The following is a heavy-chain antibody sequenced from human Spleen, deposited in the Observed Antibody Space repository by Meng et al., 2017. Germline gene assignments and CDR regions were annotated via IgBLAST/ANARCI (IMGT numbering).Heavy chain of an antibody. Sequence: SETLSLTCDVYDRSFRGYYWSWIRQPPGKGLEWSGEIDHSVTGGTNYNPSLKSRVAISIDTSTYQFSLKLNSVTAADTAVYYCTRGHRRGSSPFDPWGQGTLVAVSS. CDR1: DRSFRGYY. CDR3: TRGHRRGSSPFDP. CDR2: IDHSVTGGT. J-gene: IGHJ5*02. D-gene: IGHD6-13*01. V-gene: IGHV4-34*01.